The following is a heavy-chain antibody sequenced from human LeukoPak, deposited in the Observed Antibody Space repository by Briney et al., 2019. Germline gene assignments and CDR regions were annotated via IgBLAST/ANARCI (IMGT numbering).Heavy chain of an antibody. J-gene: IGHJ4*02. D-gene: IGHD7-27*01. CDR3: ARDKMTGDSYFDH. V-gene: IGHV3-7*01. CDR1: GFIFSSYW. Sequence: GGSLRLSCAASGFIFSSYWMSWVRQAPGKGREWLAHIKQDGSEKNYVDSVKGRFTISRDNAKNSLILEMDGLRVEDTAVYYCARDKMTGDSYFDHWGQGTLVTVSS. CDR2: IKQDGSEK.